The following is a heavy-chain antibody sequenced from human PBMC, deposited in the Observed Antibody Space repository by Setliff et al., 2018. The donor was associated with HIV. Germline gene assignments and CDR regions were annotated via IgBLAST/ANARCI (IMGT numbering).Heavy chain of an antibody. V-gene: IGHV4-39*01. D-gene: IGHD2-15*01. CDR2: IYYLGNT. J-gene: IGHJ3*02. CDR1: GGTISNNNYH. Sequence: PSETLSLTCSVSGGTISNNNYHWGWIRQPPGEGLEWIGSIYYLGNTYYNPSLKSRLTISVDTSRNLFSLRLSSVTPADAAVYYCARHSCGTTACYGPDMWGPGTMVTVSS. CDR3: ARHSCGTTACYGPDM.